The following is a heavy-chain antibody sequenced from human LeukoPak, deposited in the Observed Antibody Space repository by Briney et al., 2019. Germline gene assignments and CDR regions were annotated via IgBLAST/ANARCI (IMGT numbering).Heavy chain of an antibody. CDR2: ISAYNGNT. CDR1: GYTFTTYG. Sequence: ASVKVSCKASGYTFTTYGINWVRQAPGQGLEWMGWISAYNGNTNYAQNLQGRVTLTTDTSASTAYMELRSLRSDDTAVYYCASDLIAARPGWFDPWGQGALVIVSS. D-gene: IGHD6-6*01. CDR3: ASDLIAARPGWFDP. J-gene: IGHJ5*02. V-gene: IGHV1-18*01.